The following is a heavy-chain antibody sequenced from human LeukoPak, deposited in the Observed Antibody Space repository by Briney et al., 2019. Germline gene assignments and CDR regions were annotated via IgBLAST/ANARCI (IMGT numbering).Heavy chain of an antibody. J-gene: IGHJ5*02. V-gene: IGHV3-30*07. CDR3: ATDGAGFDT. CDR1: GFTFSNYA. Sequence: PGRSLRLSCASSGFTFSNYAMHWVRQTPGKGLEWVATISYDGTKTYYADSVNGRFTISRDNAKKSLYLEMNNLRAEDTAVYYCATDGAGFDTWGQGVLVTVSS. CDR2: ISYDGTKT.